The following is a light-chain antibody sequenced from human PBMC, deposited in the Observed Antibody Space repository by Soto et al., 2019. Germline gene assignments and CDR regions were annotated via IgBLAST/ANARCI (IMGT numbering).Light chain of an antibody. CDR2: GAS. CDR3: QQYNNWPPWT. CDR1: QSVSSN. J-gene: IGKJ1*01. V-gene: IGKV3-15*01. Sequence: EIVMTQSPATLSVSPGERATLSCRASQSVSSNLAWYQQKPGQAPRLLIYGASTRATGIPARFSGSGSGTEFTLTISSLQSEDFAVYYCQQYNNWPPWTSCQGTKVEIK.